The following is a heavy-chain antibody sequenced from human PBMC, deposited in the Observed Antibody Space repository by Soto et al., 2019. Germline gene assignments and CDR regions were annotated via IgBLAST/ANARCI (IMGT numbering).Heavy chain of an antibody. Sequence: GGSLRLSCAASGFTFSSYGMHWVRQAPGKGLEWVAVISYDGSNKYYADSVKGRFTISRDNSKNTLYLQMNSLRAEDTAVYYCAKSYAGHVLSPGDYYYYYGMDVWGQGTTVTVSS. CDR3: AKSYAGHVLSPGDYYYYYGMDV. J-gene: IGHJ6*02. V-gene: IGHV3-30*18. CDR2: ISYDGSNK. CDR1: GFTFSSYG. D-gene: IGHD2-8*01.